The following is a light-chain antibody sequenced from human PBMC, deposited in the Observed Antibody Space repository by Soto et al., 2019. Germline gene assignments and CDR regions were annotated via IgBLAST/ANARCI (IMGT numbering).Light chain of an antibody. J-gene: IGKJ1*01. CDR1: QSISSW. CDR3: QQYDSYSGT. Sequence: DVHMTHSPSTLSASVGDRVTSTCRASQSISSWLAWYQQKPGKAPKLLIYDASSLESGVPSRFSGSGSGTEFTLTISSLQPDDFATYYCQQYDSYSGTFGQGTKVDIK. V-gene: IGKV1-5*01. CDR2: DAS.